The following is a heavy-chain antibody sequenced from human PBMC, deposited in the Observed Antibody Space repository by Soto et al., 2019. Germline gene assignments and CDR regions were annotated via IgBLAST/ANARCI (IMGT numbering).Heavy chain of an antibody. CDR2: INHSGST. D-gene: IGHD2-2*02. CDR1: GGSFSGYY. J-gene: IGHJ6*02. V-gene: IGHV4-34*01. CDR3: ARLVPEVVVVPAAINFYYYYGMDV. Sequence: SVTLSRTGSVDGGSFSGYYLLWIRQPPGKGLEWIGEINHSGSTNYNPSLKRRVTISLDKSKDQFSLKLSSVTAAATAVYYCARLVPEVVVVPAAINFYYYYGMDVWGQGTTVTVSS.